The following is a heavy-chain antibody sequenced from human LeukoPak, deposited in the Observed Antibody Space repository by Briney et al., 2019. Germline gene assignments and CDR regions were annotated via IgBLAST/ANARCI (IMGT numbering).Heavy chain of an antibody. Sequence: GASVKVSCKASGYTFTGYYLHWVRQAPGQGLEWMGWINPDSGVTRYAQKFQGRVTMTRDTSISTAYMELSSLTSDDTAVYFCARDGRGDSGTYYNWFDPWGQGTLVTVSS. CDR2: INPDSGVT. V-gene: IGHV1-2*02. D-gene: IGHD3-10*01. CDR1: GYTFTGYY. J-gene: IGHJ5*02. CDR3: ARDGRGDSGTYYNWFDP.